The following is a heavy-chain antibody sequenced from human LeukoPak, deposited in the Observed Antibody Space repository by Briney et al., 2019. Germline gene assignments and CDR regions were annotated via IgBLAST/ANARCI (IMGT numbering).Heavy chain of an antibody. D-gene: IGHD3-22*01. CDR2: ISGSGGST. CDR1: GFTFSSYA. Sequence: GGSLRLSCAASGFTFSSYAMSWVRQAPGKGLEWVSAISGSGGSTYYANSVKGRFTISRDNSKNTLYLQMNSLRAEDTAVYYCAKDHRSGYYNYFDYWGQGTLVTVSS. J-gene: IGHJ4*02. CDR3: AKDHRSGYYNYFDY. V-gene: IGHV3-23*01.